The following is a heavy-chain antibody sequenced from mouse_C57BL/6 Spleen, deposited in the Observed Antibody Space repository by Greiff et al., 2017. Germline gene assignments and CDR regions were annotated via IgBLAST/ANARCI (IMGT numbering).Heavy chain of an antibody. J-gene: IGHJ1*03. Sequence: EVKLMESGGDLVKPGGSLKLSCAASGFTFSSYGMSWVRQTPDKRLEWVATISSGGSYTYYPDSVKGRFTISRDNAKNTLYLQMSSLRSEDTAMYYCARPPITTVVAHWYFDVWGTGTTLTVSS. D-gene: IGHD1-1*01. CDR1: GFTFSSYG. CDR3: ARPPITTVVAHWYFDV. V-gene: IGHV5-6*01. CDR2: ISSGGSYT.